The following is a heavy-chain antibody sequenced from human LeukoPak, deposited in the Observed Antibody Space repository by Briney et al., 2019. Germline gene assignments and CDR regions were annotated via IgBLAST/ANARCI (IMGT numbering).Heavy chain of an antibody. V-gene: IGHV3-21*01. CDR2: ISSGSNYI. Sequence: GGSLRLSCAASGFTFSSYTMNWVHQAPGKGLEWVSSISSGSNYIYYADSVKGRFTISRDSAKSSLFLQMYSLRAEDTAVYYCARDWVGTFDPWGQGTLVTVSS. CDR1: GFTFSSYT. D-gene: IGHD3-10*01. J-gene: IGHJ5*02. CDR3: ARDWVGTFDP.